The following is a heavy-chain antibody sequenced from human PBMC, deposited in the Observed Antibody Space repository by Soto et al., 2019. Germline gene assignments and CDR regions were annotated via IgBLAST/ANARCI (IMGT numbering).Heavy chain of an antibody. D-gene: IGHD2-2*01. CDR1: GFTFSSYW. CDR2: IKQDGSEK. Sequence: PGGSLRLSCAASGFTFSSYWMSWVRQAPGKGLEWVANIKQDGSEKYYVDSVKGRFTISRDNAKNSLYLQMNSLRAEDTAVYYCARDGCSSTSCLIGWFDPWGQGTLVTVSS. V-gene: IGHV3-7*01. J-gene: IGHJ5*02. CDR3: ARDGCSSTSCLIGWFDP.